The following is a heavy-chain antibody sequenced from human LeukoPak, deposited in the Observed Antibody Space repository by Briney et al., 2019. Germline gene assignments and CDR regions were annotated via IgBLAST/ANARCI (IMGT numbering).Heavy chain of an antibody. Sequence: GGSLRLSCAASGFTFSSYWMSWVRQAPGKGLEWVSYISSSSSTIYYADSVKGRFTISRDNAKNSLYLQMNSLRAEDTAVYYCARDVGDYYGSGSDYWGQGTLVTVSS. J-gene: IGHJ4*02. CDR1: GFTFSSYW. D-gene: IGHD3-10*01. V-gene: IGHV3-48*04. CDR2: ISSSSSTI. CDR3: ARDVGDYYGSGSDY.